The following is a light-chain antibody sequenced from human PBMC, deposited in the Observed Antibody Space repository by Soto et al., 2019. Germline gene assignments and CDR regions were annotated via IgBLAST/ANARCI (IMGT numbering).Light chain of an antibody. CDR3: QQYGSSPQDT. CDR2: GAS. CDR1: QSVSSSY. J-gene: IGKJ2*01. V-gene: IGKV3-20*01. Sequence: EIVLTQSPGTLSLSPGERATLSCRASQSVSSSYLAWYQQKPGQAPRLLIYGASSRATCIPDRFSGSGSGTDFTLTISRLEPEDFSVYYCQQYGSSPQDTFGQGTKLEIK.